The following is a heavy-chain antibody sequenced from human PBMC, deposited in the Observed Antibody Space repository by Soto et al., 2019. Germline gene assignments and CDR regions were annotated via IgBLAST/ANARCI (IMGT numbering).Heavy chain of an antibody. D-gene: IGHD5-18*01. Sequence: ASVKVSCKASGYTFTSYAMHWVRQAPGQRLEWMGWINAGNGNTKYSQKFQGRVTITRDTSASTAYMELSSLRSEDTAVYYCARAARADGITAMVYYYFDYWGQGTLVTVYS. V-gene: IGHV1-3*01. J-gene: IGHJ4*02. CDR2: INAGNGNT. CDR1: GYTFTSYA. CDR3: ARAARADGITAMVYYYFDY.